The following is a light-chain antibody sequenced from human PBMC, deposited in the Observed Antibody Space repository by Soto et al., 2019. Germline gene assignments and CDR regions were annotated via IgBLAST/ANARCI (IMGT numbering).Light chain of an antibody. CDR3: QNYGCGTPDGP. V-gene: IGKV1-27*01. Sequence: DLQMTQSPSSLSASVGDRVTITCRASQGINNRLAWYQQKPGKVPKVLIYAASTLQSGVPSRFSGSGSGTAFTLTITSLLDDDVATYYGQNYGCGTPDGPLGGGTKVEIK. J-gene: IGKJ4*01. CDR2: AAS. CDR1: QGINNR.